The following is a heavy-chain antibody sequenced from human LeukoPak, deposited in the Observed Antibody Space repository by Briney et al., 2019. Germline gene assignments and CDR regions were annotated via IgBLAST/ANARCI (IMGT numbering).Heavy chain of an antibody. CDR2: IYYSGST. V-gene: IGHV4-31*03. CDR1: GGSLSSGGYY. J-gene: IGHJ4*02. D-gene: IGHD2-2*01. CDR3: ATSAAHCSSTSCYWGAIDY. Sequence: SETLSLTCTVSGGSLSSGGYYWSWIRQHPGKGLEWIGYIYYSGSTYYNPSLKSRVTISVDTSKNQFSLKLSSVTAADTAVYYCATSAAHCSSTSCYWGAIDYWGQGTLVTVSS.